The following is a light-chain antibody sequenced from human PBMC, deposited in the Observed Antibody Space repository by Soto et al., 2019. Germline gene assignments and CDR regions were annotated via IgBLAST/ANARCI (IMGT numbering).Light chain of an antibody. CDR3: SSYTPRSIVV. CDR1: SSDVGGYNY. J-gene: IGLJ2*01. CDR2: EVS. V-gene: IGLV2-14*01. Sequence: QSALTQPASVSGSPGQSITISCTGTSSDVGGYNYVSWYQQHPGKAPKLMIYEVSNRPSGVSNRFSGSKSGNTASLTISGLQAEDEADYYCSSYTPRSIVVFGGGTKVTVL.